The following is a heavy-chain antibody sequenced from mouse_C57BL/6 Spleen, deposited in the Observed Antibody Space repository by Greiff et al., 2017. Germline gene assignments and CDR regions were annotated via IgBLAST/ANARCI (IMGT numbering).Heavy chain of an antibody. CDR2: IYPGDGDT. CDR3: ARGGDYDGRAEPAY. V-gene: IGHV1-80*01. D-gene: IGHD2-4*01. CDR1: GYAFSSYW. Sequence: QVQLQQPGAELVKPGASVKISCKASGYAFSSYWMNWVKQRPGQGLEWIGEIYPGDGDTNYNGKFKGKATLTVDKSSSTAYMQLSSLTSEDSAVFISARGGDYDGRAEPAYWGKGTPLTV. J-gene: IGHJ2*01.